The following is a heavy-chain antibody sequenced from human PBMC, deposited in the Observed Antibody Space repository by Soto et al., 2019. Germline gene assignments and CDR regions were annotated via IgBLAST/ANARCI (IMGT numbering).Heavy chain of an antibody. D-gene: IGHD6-19*01. V-gene: IGHV3-11*06. CDR3: ASVSSVDNGWYYYFDY. J-gene: IGHJ4*02. CDR2: ITGSRNNT. Sequence: GGSLRLSCAASGFTFSNYSMTWVRQAPGKGLEWVAFITGSRNNTYYADSVKGRFTISRDNAKNSLYLEMNSLRAEDTAVYYCASVSSVDNGWYYYFDYWGQGTLVTVSS. CDR1: GFTFSNYS.